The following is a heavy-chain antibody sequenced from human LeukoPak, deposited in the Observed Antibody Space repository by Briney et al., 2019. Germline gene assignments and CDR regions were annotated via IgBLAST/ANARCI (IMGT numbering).Heavy chain of an antibody. D-gene: IGHD3-10*01. CDR1: GGSFSGYY. V-gene: IGHV4-34*01. CDR3: ARGFGESEYYYGMDV. CDR2: NYYAGGT. J-gene: IGHJ6*02. Sequence: SETLSLTCAVYGGSFSGYYWSWIRQPPGRGLDWIGTNYYAGGTYYNPSLKSRVTISVDTSKNQFSLRLSSVTAADTAVYYCARGFGESEYYYGMDVWGQGTTVTVSS.